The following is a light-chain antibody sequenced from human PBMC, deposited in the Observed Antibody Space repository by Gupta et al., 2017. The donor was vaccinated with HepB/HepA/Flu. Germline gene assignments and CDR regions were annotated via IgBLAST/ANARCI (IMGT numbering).Light chain of an antibody. CDR1: QGIRDD. V-gene: IGKV1-17*01. CDR3: LQHEGYPHT. J-gene: IGKJ5*01. Sequence: DLQMNQSPSSLSASVGDRVTITCRASQGIRDDLSWYQQKPGKAPKLLIYAASSLQNGVPSRFSGSGSGTEFTLTISCLQSEDSATYYCLQHEGYPHTFGHGTRLDIK. CDR2: AAS.